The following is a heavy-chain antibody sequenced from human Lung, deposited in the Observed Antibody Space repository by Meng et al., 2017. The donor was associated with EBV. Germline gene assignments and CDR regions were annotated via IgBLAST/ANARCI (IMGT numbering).Heavy chain of an antibody. J-gene: IGHJ5*02. V-gene: IGHV4-39*01. Sequence: HLQGRRPGLLTPSEPLSLPGTVSGHPISSCYFGDWIRQPPGKGLEWIGTIFYTGNAYYSPTLKSRITLSADTSKNHFSLNLRSVTAADTAVYFCARHAEYGDYKSYFDPWGQGTLVTVSS. CDR3: ARHAEYGDYKSYFDP. CDR1: GHPISSCYF. D-gene: IGHD4-17*01. CDR2: IFYTGNA.